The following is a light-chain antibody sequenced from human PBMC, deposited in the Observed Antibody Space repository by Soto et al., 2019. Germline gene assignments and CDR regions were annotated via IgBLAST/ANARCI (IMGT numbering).Light chain of an antibody. CDR3: QQYNSYSWT. CDR2: DAS. CDR1: QGISSY. Sequence: AIQLTQSPSSLSASVGDRVSITCRASQGISSYLAWSQQKPGKAPRLLIYDASSLESGVPSRFSGSGSGTEFTLTISSLQPDDFATYYCQQYNSYSWTFGQGTKVDIK. J-gene: IGKJ1*01. V-gene: IGKV1-13*02.